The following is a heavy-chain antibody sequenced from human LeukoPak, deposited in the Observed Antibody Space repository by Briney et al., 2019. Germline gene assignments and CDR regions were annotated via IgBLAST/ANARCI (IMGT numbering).Heavy chain of an antibody. CDR3: ARDYYYDSSGYAFDI. V-gene: IGHV3-48*03. J-gene: IGHJ3*02. CDR2: ISSSGSTI. CDR1: GFTFSSYE. D-gene: IGHD3-22*01. Sequence: GGSLRLSCAASGFTFSSYEMNWVRQAPGKGLEWVSYISSSGSTIYYADSVKGRFTISRDNAKNSLYLQMNGLRAEDTAVYYCARDYYYDSSGYAFDIWGQGTMVTVSS.